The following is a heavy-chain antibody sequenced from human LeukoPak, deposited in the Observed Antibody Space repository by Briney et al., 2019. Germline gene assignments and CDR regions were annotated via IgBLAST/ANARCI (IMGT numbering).Heavy chain of an antibody. D-gene: IGHD3-22*01. CDR3: ANLMSATYYSRFDL. CDR2: IYPGDSDT. Sequence: GESLKISCNASGYNFSNYWIAWVRQMPGKGLEWMGIIYPGDSDTRYSPSFQGQVTISADKSISTAYLQWSSLKASDTAMYFCANLMSATYYSRFDLWGQGTLVTVSS. V-gene: IGHV5-51*01. J-gene: IGHJ4*02. CDR1: GYNFSNYW.